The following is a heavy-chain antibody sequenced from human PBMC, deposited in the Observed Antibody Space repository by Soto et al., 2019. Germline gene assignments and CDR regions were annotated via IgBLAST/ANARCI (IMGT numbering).Heavy chain of an antibody. CDR1: GFTFSSYA. CDR2: ISGSGGST. D-gene: IGHD3-16*01. CDR3: AKNRGGDFDY. Sequence: PGESLKISCAASGFTFSSYAMSWVRQAPGKGLEWVSAISGSGGSTYYADYVKGRFNISRDNSKNTLYLQMNSLRAEDTAVYYCAKNRGGDFDYWGQGTLVTVSS. V-gene: IGHV3-23*01. J-gene: IGHJ4*02.